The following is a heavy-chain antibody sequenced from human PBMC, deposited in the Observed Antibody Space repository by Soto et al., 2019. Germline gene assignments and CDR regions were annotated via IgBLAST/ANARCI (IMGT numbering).Heavy chain of an antibody. V-gene: IGHV3-23*01. Sequence: GGSLRLSCAASGFTFSSYAVSWVRQAPGKGPEWISSISGSGSTIYYADSVKGRFTISRDNSKNTLYLQMSSLRAEDTAVYYCAKVFYYYDSSGYYYFDYWGKGTLVTVSS. D-gene: IGHD3-22*01. CDR3: AKVFYYYDSSGYYYFDY. CDR2: ISGSGSTI. J-gene: IGHJ4*02. CDR1: GFTFSSYA.